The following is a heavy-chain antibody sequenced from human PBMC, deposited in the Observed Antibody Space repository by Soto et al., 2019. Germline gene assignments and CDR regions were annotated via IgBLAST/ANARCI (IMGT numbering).Heavy chain of an antibody. J-gene: IGHJ4*02. CDR2: ISYSGST. CDR1: VDFIPNYY. D-gene: IGHD4-17*01. CDR3: ARGNVYGLTSD. Sequence: LSETLSLTCSVSVDFIPNYYWGWIRQPPGKGLEWIGHISYSGSTNYNPSLKSRVTISIDTSESQISLKVTSMTVADTAVYYCARGNVYGLTSDWGQGTQVTVSS. V-gene: IGHV4-59*01.